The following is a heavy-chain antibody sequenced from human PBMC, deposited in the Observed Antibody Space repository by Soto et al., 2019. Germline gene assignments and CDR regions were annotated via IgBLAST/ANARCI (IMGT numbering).Heavy chain of an antibody. D-gene: IGHD6-19*01. Sequence: EVLLLGSGGGLVQPGGSLRLSCSASGFNFGSNSMAWVRQAPGKGLEYVASISDTSHRIFHADPLKGRFTISRDNSRTRLYLEMKSLRDGDTALYDCVLLADGKFDLWGQGTLVIVSS. CDR3: VLLADGKFDL. CDR1: GFNFGSNS. CDR2: ISDTSHRI. V-gene: IGHV3-23*01. J-gene: IGHJ5*02.